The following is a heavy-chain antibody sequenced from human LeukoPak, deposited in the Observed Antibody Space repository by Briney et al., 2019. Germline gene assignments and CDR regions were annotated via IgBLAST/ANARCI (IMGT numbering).Heavy chain of an antibody. CDR2: ITGSGDGT. CDR1: GFTFSTYA. Sequence: GGTLRLSCAASGFTFSTYAMTWVRQAPGKGLEWVSSITGSGDGTSAADSVTGRFSISRDNSKSTLYLQMNSLRVEDTAVYYCAKAGLVRGGALDSWGQGTLVTVSS. V-gene: IGHV3-23*01. D-gene: IGHD4/OR15-4a*01. CDR3: AKAGLVRGGALDS. J-gene: IGHJ4*02.